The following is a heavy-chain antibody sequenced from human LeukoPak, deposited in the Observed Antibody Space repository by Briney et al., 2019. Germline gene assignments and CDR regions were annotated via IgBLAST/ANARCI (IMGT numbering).Heavy chain of an antibody. CDR1: GYRFTDYW. CDR3: ARNRRGYSYGYNDAFDI. V-gene: IGHV5-51*01. Sequence: GESLKISCKGSGYRFTDYWIAWVRQMPGKGLEWMGIIYPSDSDSKYSPPFQGLVSISADKSIATAYLQWSGLKASDTAMYYCARNRRGYSYGYNDAFDIWGQGTMVTVSS. D-gene: IGHD5-18*01. CDR2: IYPSDSDS. J-gene: IGHJ3*02.